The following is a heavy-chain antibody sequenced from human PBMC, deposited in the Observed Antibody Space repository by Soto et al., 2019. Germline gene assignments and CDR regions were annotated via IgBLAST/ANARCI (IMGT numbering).Heavy chain of an antibody. CDR3: AREGVSSSWYNYYGMDV. CDR2: IYYSGST. Sequence: SETLSLTCPVSGGSISSYYWDWIRQPPGKGLEWIGYIYYSGSTYYNPSLKSRVTISVDTSKNQFSLKLSSVTAADTAVYYCAREGVSSSWYNYYGMDVWGQGTTVTVSS. CDR1: GGSISSYY. V-gene: IGHV4-59*01. D-gene: IGHD6-13*01. J-gene: IGHJ6*02.